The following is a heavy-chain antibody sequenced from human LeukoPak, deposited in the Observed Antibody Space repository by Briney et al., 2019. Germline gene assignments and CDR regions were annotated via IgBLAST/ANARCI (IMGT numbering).Heavy chain of an antibody. J-gene: IGHJ4*02. V-gene: IGHV3-20*04. CDR1: GFTFDDYG. CDR2: INRNGGST. D-gene: IGHD2-8*01. CDR3: ARGFRNGPFDC. Sequence: GGSLRLSCEASGFTFDDYGMSWVRQPPGKGLEWVSGINRNGGSTDYADSVKGRFTISRDNAKNSNFLQMNSLRGEDTALYYCARGFRNGPFDCWGQGTLVTVSS.